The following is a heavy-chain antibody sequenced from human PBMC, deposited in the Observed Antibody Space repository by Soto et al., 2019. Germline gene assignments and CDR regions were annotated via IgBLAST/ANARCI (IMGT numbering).Heavy chain of an antibody. J-gene: IGHJ4*02. CDR3: AKLGFWEAVAGTSAY. Sequence: GGSLRLSCAASGFTFSSYGMHWVRQAPGKGLEWVAVISYDGSNKYYADSVKGRFTISRDNSKNTLYLQMNSLRAEDTAVYYCAKLGFWEAVAGTSAYWGQGT. CDR2: ISYDGSNK. D-gene: IGHD6-19*01. CDR1: GFTFSSYG. V-gene: IGHV3-30*18.